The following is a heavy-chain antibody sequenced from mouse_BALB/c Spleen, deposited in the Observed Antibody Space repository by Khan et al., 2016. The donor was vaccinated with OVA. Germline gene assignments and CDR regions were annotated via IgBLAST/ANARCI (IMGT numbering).Heavy chain of an antibody. J-gene: IGHJ3*01. D-gene: IGHD3-1*01. CDR2: IRYDGSN. CDR3: ARGGSSGPAWFAD. V-gene: IGHV3-6*02. Sequence: VQLKESGPGLVKPSQSLSLTCSVTGYSITSGYYWNWIRQFPGNKLEWMGYIRYDGSNNYNPSLKNRISITRDTSKNQFFLKLNSVTTEDTATYYCARGGSSGPAWFADWGQGTLVTVSA. CDR1: GYSITSGYY.